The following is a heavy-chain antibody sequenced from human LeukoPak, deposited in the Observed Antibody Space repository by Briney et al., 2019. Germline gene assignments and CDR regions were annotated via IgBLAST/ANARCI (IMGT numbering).Heavy chain of an antibody. J-gene: IGHJ4*02. V-gene: IGHV3-23*01. Sequence: GGSLRLSCAASGFTFSTFAMSWVRQAPGKGLEWVSSISGSGGSTYYADSVRGRFTISRDNSKNTLYLQMNSLRAEDTAVYYCAKMGQGHGRVYWGQGTLVTVSS. CDR2: ISGSGGST. CDR1: GFTFSTFA. CDR3: AKMGQGHGRVY. D-gene: IGHD1-26*01.